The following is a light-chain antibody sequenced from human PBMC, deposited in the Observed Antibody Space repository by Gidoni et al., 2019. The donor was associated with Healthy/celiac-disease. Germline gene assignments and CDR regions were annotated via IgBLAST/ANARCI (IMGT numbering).Light chain of an antibody. V-gene: IGKV1-5*01. CDR3: QQYNRYSRT. Sequence: DIQMTQSPSTLSASVADRVTITFRASQSISSWLAWYKQKPGKAPKLLIYDASSLESGVPFRFSGSGSGTEFTLTISSLQHDDFATYYCQQYNRYSRTFXXXTKVEIK. CDR1: QSISSW. CDR2: DAS. J-gene: IGKJ1*01.